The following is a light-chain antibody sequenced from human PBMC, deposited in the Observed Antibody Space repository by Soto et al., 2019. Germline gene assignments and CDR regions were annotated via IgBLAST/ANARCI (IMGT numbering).Light chain of an antibody. CDR2: GAS. J-gene: IGKJ1*01. V-gene: IGKV1-12*01. CDR3: KQYVNCPWT. Sequence: DIQMTQSPPSVSASVGDRVTITCRASQDVGKWLAWYQQKPGKAPTLLIHGASSLQSGVPPRSSGRGYVKGKSLTISSLKSEDCAVYCCKQYVNCPWTFGQGTKVDIK. CDR1: QDVGKW.